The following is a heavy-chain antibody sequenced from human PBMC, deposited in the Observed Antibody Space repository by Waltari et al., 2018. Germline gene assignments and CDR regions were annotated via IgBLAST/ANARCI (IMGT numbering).Heavy chain of an antibody. Sequence: QVQLVESGGGVVQPGRSLRLSCEASGFTFESHAMHWGRQAPGKGLEWVALMSCEGSDRFDADAVKGRFTVSRENAKNTLYLQMNSLRREDTGIYYCARSTSQTGLSASAMDSWGQGTLVTVSS. J-gene: IGHJ4*02. V-gene: IGHV3-30-3*01. CDR3: ARSTSQTGLSASAMDS. D-gene: IGHD2-2*01. CDR1: GFTFESHA. CDR2: MSCEGSDR.